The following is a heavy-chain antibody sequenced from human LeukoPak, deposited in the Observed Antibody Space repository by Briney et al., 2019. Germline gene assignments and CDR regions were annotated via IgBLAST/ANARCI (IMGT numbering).Heavy chain of an antibody. CDR3: ARDEYLWVVIQLGLFDY. D-gene: IGHD2-2*01. CDR1: GFTFSSYA. Sequence: GRSLRLSCAASGFTFSSYAMHGVRQAPGKGLEWVAVISSDGNNKYYADSVKGRFTISRDNSKNTLYLQMNSLRAEDTAVYYCARDEYLWVVIQLGLFDYWGQGTLDTVSS. J-gene: IGHJ4*02. V-gene: IGHV3-30-3*01. CDR2: ISSDGNNK.